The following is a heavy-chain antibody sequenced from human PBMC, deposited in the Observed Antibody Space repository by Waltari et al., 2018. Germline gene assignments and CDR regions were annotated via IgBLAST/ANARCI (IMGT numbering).Heavy chain of an antibody. CDR2: INHSGST. CDR1: GGSFSGAY. Sequence: QVQLQQWGAGLLQPSETLSLICAVYGGSFSGAYWNWIRQPPGKGLEWIGEINHSGSTNYNPSLKSRVTISVDTSKNQFSLKLNSVTAADTALYYCAREGGRKGAVDAFDIWGQGTMVTVSS. J-gene: IGHJ3*02. V-gene: IGHV4-34*01. D-gene: IGHD2-15*01. CDR3: AREGGRKGAVDAFDI.